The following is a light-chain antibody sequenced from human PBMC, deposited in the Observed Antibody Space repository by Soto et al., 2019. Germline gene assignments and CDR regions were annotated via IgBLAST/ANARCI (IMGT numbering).Light chain of an antibody. Sequence: EIVMTQSPATLSVSPGERATLSCRASQSITTSLAWYQQKPGQAPSLLIYRTSTGATGVPARFSGSGSGTDFTLTISSLQSEDFAVYYCQQYHRWPRTFGQGTKVDI. V-gene: IGKV3-15*01. CDR2: RTS. CDR1: QSITTS. J-gene: IGKJ1*01. CDR3: QQYHRWPRT.